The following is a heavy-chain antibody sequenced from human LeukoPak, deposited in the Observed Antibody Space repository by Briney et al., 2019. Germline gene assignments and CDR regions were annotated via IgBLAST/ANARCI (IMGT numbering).Heavy chain of an antibody. CDR3: AKGTGSHYFYYYMDV. J-gene: IGHJ6*03. D-gene: IGHD6-19*01. V-gene: IGHV3-23*01. CDR1: GFSYITYA. CDR2: ITASGGIT. Sequence: PGGSLRLSCAASGFSYITYAMSWVRRAPGKGLEWVAAITASGGITYHADSVKGRFTVSRDNPKKTMYLQMDSLRVADTAVYYCAKGTGSHYFYYYMDVWGKGTTVSVS.